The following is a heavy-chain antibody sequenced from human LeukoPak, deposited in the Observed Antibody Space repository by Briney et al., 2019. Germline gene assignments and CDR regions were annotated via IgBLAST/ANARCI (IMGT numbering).Heavy chain of an antibody. D-gene: IGHD3-3*01. CDR1: GFTFSSYA. J-gene: IGHJ5*02. CDR3: AKDSILAWLKWFDP. CDR2: ISGSGGST. Sequence: PGGSLRLSCAASGFTFSSYAMSWVRQAPGKGLERVSAISGSGGSTYYADSVKGRFTISRDNSKNTLYLQMNSLRAEDTAVYYCAKDSILAWLKWFDPWGQGTLVTVSS. V-gene: IGHV3-23*01.